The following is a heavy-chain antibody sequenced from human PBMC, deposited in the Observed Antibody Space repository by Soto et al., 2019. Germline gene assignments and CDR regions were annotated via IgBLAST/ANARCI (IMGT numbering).Heavy chain of an antibody. V-gene: IGHV3-48*01. CDR2: ISSSGTTI. Sequence: EVPLVESGGGLVQPGGSLRLSCAASGFTFRTYSMSWVRQAPGKGLEWISYISSSGTTIYYADSVKGRFTISRDNAKNSLYLQMNSLTAEDTAVYYCARVNYGDYVDYWGQGTLLTVSS. CDR1: GFTFRTYS. CDR3: ARVNYGDYVDY. D-gene: IGHD4-17*01. J-gene: IGHJ4*02.